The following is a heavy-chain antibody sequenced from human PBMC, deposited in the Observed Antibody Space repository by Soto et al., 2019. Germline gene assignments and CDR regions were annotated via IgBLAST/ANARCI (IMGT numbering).Heavy chain of an antibody. V-gene: IGHV3-30-3*01. Sequence: GGSLRLSCAASGYTFTDYSIHWVRQAPGKGLEWVTVISYDGSNKYYADSVKGRFTISRDNSKNTVYLQMNSLRPEDTAVYYCARDKAALLWCFDPWGQGTLVTVSS. D-gene: IGHD2-15*01. CDR2: ISYDGSNK. J-gene: IGHJ5*02. CDR3: ARDKAALLWCFDP. CDR1: GYTFTDYS.